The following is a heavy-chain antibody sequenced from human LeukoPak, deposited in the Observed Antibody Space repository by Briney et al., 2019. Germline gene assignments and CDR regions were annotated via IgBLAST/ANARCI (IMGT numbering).Heavy chain of an antibody. V-gene: IGHV4-34*01. CDR2: INHSGST. CDR3: ARGGLISVRPGLDH. CDR1: GGSFNYYY. J-gene: IGHJ4*02. D-gene: IGHD3-10*01. Sequence: SETLSLTCGVYGGSFNYYYWTWIRQPPGKGPEWIGEINHSGSTDYNPSLMSRVTISVHTSKKQFSLKMTSVTAADTAVYYCARGGLISVRPGLDHWGQGTLVTVSS.